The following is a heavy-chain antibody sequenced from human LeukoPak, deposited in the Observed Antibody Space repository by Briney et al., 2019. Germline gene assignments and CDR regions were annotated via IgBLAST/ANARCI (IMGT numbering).Heavy chain of an antibody. V-gene: IGHV3-15*01. CDR3: TGSDRRSAWYCYYGMDV. Sequence: SGGSQRLSCAASGFTFSNAWMSWVRQAPGKGLEWVGRIKIKTDGGTTDYAAPVKGRFTISRDDSKNTLYLQMNSLKTEDTAVYYCTGSDRRSAWYCYYGMDVWGQGTTVTVSS. CDR2: IKIKTDGGTT. CDR1: GFTFSNAW. D-gene: IGHD1-1*01. J-gene: IGHJ6*02.